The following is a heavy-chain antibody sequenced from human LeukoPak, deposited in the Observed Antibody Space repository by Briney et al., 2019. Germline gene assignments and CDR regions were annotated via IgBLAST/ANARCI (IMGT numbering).Heavy chain of an antibody. J-gene: IGHJ5*02. Sequence: GGSLGFSFPASGFIFIDYYRTWIGQAPGEGRNWLSYISGSGGSIYYTDSVKGRSTITRDNAKNSLYLQMNSLRAEDTAVYYCARFQRNWFDPWGQGALVIVSS. CDR1: GFIFIDYY. V-gene: IGHV3-11*01. CDR2: ISGSGGSI. CDR3: ARFQRNWFDP. D-gene: IGHD2-2*01.